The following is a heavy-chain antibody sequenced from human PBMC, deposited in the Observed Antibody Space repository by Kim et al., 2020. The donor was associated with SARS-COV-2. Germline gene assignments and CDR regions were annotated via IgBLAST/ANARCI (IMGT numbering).Heavy chain of an antibody. CDR3: AKSKSREPSDIVATFFDY. D-gene: IGHD5-12*01. CDR2: ISGSGGST. CDR1: GFTFSSYA. V-gene: IGHV3-23*01. J-gene: IGHJ4*02. Sequence: GGSLRLSCAASGFTFSSYAMSWVRQAPGKGLEWVSAISGSGGSTYYADSVKGRFTISRDNSKNTLYLQMNSLRAEDTALYYCAKSKSREPSDIVATFFDYWGQGTLVTVSS.